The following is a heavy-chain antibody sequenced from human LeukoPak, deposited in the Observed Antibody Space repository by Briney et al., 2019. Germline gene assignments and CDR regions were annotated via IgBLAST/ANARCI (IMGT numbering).Heavy chain of an antibody. Sequence: HTGGSLRLSCAASGFTFIDYDMHWVRQVIGKGLEWVSAIGIRGDTHYSGSVEGRFTISRENAESSLYLQMNSLRAEDTAVYYCARGGIQVSGIDEFDYWGQGTLVTVSS. J-gene: IGHJ4*02. CDR1: GFTFIDYD. V-gene: IGHV3-13*01. CDR3: ARGGIQVSGIDEFDY. CDR2: IGIRGDT. D-gene: IGHD6-19*01.